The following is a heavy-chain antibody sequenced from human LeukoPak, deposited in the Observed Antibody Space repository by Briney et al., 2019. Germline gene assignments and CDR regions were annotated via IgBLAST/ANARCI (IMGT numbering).Heavy chain of an antibody. CDR1: GYTFTGYY. D-gene: IGHD6-19*01. J-gene: IGHJ5*02. Sequence: ASVKVSCKASGYTFTGYYMHWVRQAPGQGLEWMGWINPNRGGTNHSQKFQGRVTMTRDTYISPAYMEVSRMTSDDPAVYYCARALVAGSNWFEPWGQGTLVTVSS. CDR2: INPNRGGT. V-gene: IGHV1-2*02. CDR3: ARALVAGSNWFEP.